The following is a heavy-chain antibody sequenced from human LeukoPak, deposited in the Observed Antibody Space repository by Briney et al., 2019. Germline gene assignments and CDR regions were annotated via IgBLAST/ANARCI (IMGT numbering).Heavy chain of an antibody. J-gene: IGHJ4*02. D-gene: IGHD6-13*01. Sequence: GGSLRLSCAASGFTFSYYSMNWVRQAPGKGLEWVSSITTSSTHIYYAGTVKGRFTISRDSAKDSVFLQMTSLRAEDTAVYYCARHFHIAAADYFDYWGQGTLVTVSS. CDR1: GFTFSYYS. V-gene: IGHV3-21*01. CDR2: ITTSSTHI. CDR3: ARHFHIAAADYFDY.